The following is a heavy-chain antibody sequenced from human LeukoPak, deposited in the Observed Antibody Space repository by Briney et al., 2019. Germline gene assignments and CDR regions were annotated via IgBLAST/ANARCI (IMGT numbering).Heavy chain of an antibody. CDR2: IYYSGST. Sequence: SETLSLTCTVSGASISSYCWSWIRQPPGKGLEWIGYIYYSGSTNYNPSLKSRVTISVDTSKNQFSLKLSSVTAADTAVYYCARGPRENSSGWYAGGYYYGMDVWGQGTTVTVSS. V-gene: IGHV4-59*01. D-gene: IGHD6-19*01. CDR1: GASISSYC. J-gene: IGHJ6*02. CDR3: ARGPRENSSGWYAGGYYYGMDV.